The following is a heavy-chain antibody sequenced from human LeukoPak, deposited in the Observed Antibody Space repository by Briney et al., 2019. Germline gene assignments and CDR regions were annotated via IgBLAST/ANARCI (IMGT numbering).Heavy chain of an antibody. Sequence: SETLSLTCTVSGGSISSYYWSWIRQPPGKGLEWIGSIYHSGSTYYNPSLKSRVTISVDTSKNQFSLKLSSVTAADTAVYYCARSTMVRGVIRSYYFDYWGQGTLVTVSS. V-gene: IGHV4-59*08. D-gene: IGHD3-10*01. CDR3: ARSTMVRGVIRSYYFDY. J-gene: IGHJ4*02. CDR2: IYHSGST. CDR1: GGSISSYY.